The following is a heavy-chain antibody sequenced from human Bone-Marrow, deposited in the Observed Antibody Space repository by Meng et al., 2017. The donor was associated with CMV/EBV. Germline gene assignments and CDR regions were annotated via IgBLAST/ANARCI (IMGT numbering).Heavy chain of an antibody. Sequence: GESLKISCAASGFTFSSYGMHWVRQAPGKGLGWVAFIRYDGSNKYYADSVKGRFTISRDNSKNTLYLQMNSLRAEDTAVYYCAKVIHLGYCSSTSCYSNYYYYGMDVWGQGTTVTVSS. J-gene: IGHJ6*02. CDR1: GFTFSSYG. V-gene: IGHV3-30*02. CDR2: IRYDGSNK. CDR3: AKVIHLGYCSSTSCYSNYYYYGMDV. D-gene: IGHD2-2*01.